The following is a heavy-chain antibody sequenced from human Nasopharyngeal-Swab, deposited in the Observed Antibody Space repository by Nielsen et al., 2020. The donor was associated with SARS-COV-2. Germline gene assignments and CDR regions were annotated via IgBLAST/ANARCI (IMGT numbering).Heavy chain of an antibody. Sequence: WVRQAPGQGLEWMGWISAYNGNTNYAQKLQDRVTMTTDTSTSTAYMELRSLRSDDTAVYYCARGGCSSTSCYIDYWGQGTLVTVSS. CDR3: ARGGCSSTSCYIDY. CDR2: ISAYNGNT. V-gene: IGHV1-18*01. J-gene: IGHJ4*02. D-gene: IGHD2-2*02.